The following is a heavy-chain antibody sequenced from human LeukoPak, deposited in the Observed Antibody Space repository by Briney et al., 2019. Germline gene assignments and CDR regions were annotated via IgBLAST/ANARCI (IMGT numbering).Heavy chain of an antibody. J-gene: IGHJ4*02. CDR3: ARGKVVTMVRGVIRTYFDY. V-gene: IGHV1-46*01. Sequence: ASVSVSCKASGYSFTRYFIHWVRQAPGQGLEWMGIIIPSDGSTSYAQKFQGRVTMTRDTSTSTVYMELSSLRSEDTAVYYCARGKVVTMVRGVIRTYFDYWGQGTLVTVST. CDR1: GYSFTRYF. CDR2: IIPSDGST. D-gene: IGHD3-10*01.